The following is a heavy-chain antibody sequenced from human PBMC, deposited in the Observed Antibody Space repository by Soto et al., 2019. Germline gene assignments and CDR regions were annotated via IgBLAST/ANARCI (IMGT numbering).Heavy chain of an antibody. CDR3: ARGTYYDFWSGYYDSAFLSPRRPTQNWFDP. Sequence: PSETLSLTCTVSGGSISTTTYYWGWIRQPPGKGLEWIGSIFYTGSTYYNPSLKSRVTISVDTSKNQFSLKLSSVTAADTAVYYCARGTYYDFWSGYYDSAFLSPRRPTQNWFDPWGQGTLVTVSS. D-gene: IGHD3-3*01. CDR1: GGSISTTTYY. V-gene: IGHV4-39*07. J-gene: IGHJ5*02. CDR2: IFYTGST.